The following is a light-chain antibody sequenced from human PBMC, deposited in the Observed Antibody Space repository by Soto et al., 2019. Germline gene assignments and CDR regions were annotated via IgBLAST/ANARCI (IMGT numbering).Light chain of an antibody. CDR3: PQSYSTPTT. Sequence: DIQMTEAPSSLSATVRDRVTITCRASHSINNFLNWYQQKPGKAPKLLIYAASSLRVGVPSRFSGSGSGTDFTLTISSLQPEALATYHCPQSYSTPTTFGQGTKVDIK. CDR2: AAS. J-gene: IGKJ1*01. CDR1: HSINNF. V-gene: IGKV1-39*01.